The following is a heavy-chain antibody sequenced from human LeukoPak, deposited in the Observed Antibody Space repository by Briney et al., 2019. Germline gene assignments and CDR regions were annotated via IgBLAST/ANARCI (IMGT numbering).Heavy chain of an antibody. D-gene: IGHD2-2*01. CDR1: GFTFSSYG. J-gene: IGHJ3*02. V-gene: IGHV3-30*02. CDR3: AKELEYCSSTSWSTAFDI. CDR2: IRYDGSNK. Sequence: GGSLRLSCAASGFTFSSYGMHWVRQAAGKGLEWVAFIRYDGSNKYYADSVKGRFTISRDNSKNTLYLQMNSLRAEDTAVYYCAKELEYCSSTSWSTAFDIWGQGTMVTVSS.